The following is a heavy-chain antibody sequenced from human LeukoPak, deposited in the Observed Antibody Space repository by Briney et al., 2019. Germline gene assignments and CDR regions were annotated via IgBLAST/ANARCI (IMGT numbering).Heavy chain of an antibody. CDR1: GYSISSGYY. V-gene: IGHV4-38-2*02. Sequence: PSETLSLTCGVSGYSISSGYYWGWIRQPPGKGLEWIGSIYHSGSAYYNPSLKSRVTISVDTSKNQFSLKLTSVTAADTAVYYCARDSLYSIAARFDYWGRGTLVTVSS. CDR2: IYHSGSA. D-gene: IGHD6-6*01. CDR3: ARDSLYSIAARFDY. J-gene: IGHJ4*02.